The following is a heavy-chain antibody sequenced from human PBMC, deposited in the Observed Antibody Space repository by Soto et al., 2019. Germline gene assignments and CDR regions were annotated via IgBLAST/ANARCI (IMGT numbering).Heavy chain of an antibody. V-gene: IGHV1-18*01. J-gene: IGHJ5*02. CDR1: GYTFTSYG. CDR2: ISAYNGNT. Sequence: ASVKVSCKASGYTFTSYGISWVRQAPGQGLEWMGWISAYNGNTNYAQKLQGRVTMTTDTSTSTAYMELRSLRSDDTAVYYCARDLRPAYYYDSSGYYSIGFDPWGQGTLVTVSS. D-gene: IGHD3-22*01. CDR3: ARDLRPAYYYDSSGYYSIGFDP.